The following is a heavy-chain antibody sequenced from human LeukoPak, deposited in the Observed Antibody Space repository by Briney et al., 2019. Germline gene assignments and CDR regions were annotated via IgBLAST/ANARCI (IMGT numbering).Heavy chain of an antibody. Sequence: GGSLRLSCAASGFSVSGNYVSWVRQAPGKGLEYVSYISGSGDGTDYADSVKGRFTISRDNSKTTLYLQMGSLRAEDMAVYYCARQKGSGSNWFDYWGQGSLVTVSS. CDR3: ARQKGSGSNWFDY. CDR1: GFSVSGNY. J-gene: IGHJ5*01. V-gene: IGHV3-64*02. CDR2: ISGSGDGT. D-gene: IGHD3-10*01.